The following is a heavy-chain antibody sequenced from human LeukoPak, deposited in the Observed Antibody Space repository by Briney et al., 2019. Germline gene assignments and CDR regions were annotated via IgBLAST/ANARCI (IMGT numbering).Heavy chain of an antibody. D-gene: IGHD6-19*01. Sequence: ASVKVSCKASGYTFTSYGISWVRQAPGQGLEWMGWISAYNGNTNYAQKLQGRVTMTTDTSTSTAYMELRSLRSDDTAVYYCARATTRIAGAGTARYWGQGTLVTVSS. CDR3: ARATTRIAGAGTARY. CDR2: ISAYNGNT. J-gene: IGHJ4*02. CDR1: GYTFTSYG. V-gene: IGHV1-18*01.